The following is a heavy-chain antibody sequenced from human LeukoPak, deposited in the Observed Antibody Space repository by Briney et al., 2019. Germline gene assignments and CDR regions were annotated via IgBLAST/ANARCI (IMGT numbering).Heavy chain of an antibody. CDR2: SSYDGTNK. Sequence: GGSLRLSCAASGFTLSSYGMHWVRQAPGKGLEWVALSSYDGTNKDYVDSVKGRFTISRDNSKNTLYLQMDSLRVEDAAMYYCAKSYYDILTDWGQGTLVTVSS. V-gene: IGHV3-30*18. J-gene: IGHJ4*02. CDR1: GFTLSSYG. D-gene: IGHD3-9*01. CDR3: AKSYYDILTD.